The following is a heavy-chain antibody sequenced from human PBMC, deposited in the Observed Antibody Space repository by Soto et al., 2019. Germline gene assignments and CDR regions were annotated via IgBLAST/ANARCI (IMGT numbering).Heavy chain of an antibody. CDR1: GGSISSGDYY. V-gene: IGHV4-30-4*01. J-gene: IGHJ1*01. CDR2: IYYSGST. Sequence: PSETLSLTCTVSGGSISSGDYYWSWIRQPPGKGLEWIGYIYYSGSTYYNPSLKSRVTISVDTSKNQLSLKLSSVTAADTAVYYCASGYYYYRYFQHWGQGTLVTVSS. D-gene: IGHD3-22*01. CDR3: ASGYYYYRYFQH.